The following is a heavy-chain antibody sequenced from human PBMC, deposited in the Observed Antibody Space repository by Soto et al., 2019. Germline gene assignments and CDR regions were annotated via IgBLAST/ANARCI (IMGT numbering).Heavy chain of an antibody. Sequence: GGSLRLSCAASGFTFSSYWMIWVRQAPGKGLEWVADINQNGGEKHYLDSVEGRFTISRDNAKNSLYLQMNSLRDEDTAVYYCARAAYQPLPSTWGQGTLVTVSS. CDR1: GFTFSSYW. D-gene: IGHD2-2*01. CDR2: INQNGGEK. V-gene: IGHV3-7*04. J-gene: IGHJ5*02. CDR3: ARAAYQPLPST.